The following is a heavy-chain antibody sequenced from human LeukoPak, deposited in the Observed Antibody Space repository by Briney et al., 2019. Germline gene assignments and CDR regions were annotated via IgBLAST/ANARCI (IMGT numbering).Heavy chain of an antibody. J-gene: IGHJ5*02. CDR1: GFTFSSYA. CDR3: AKSVVVPAAIGGNWFDP. Sequence: GGSLRLSCAASGFTFSSYAMSWVRQAPGKGLEWVSAISGSGGSTYYADSVKGRFTISRDNSKNTLYLQMNSLRAEDTAVYYCAKSVVVPAAIGGNWFDPWGQGNLVTVSS. V-gene: IGHV3-23*01. CDR2: ISGSGGST. D-gene: IGHD2-2*01.